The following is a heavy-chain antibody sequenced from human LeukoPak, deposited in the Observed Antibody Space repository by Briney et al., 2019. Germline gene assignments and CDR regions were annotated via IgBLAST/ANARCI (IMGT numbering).Heavy chain of an antibody. Sequence: SQTLSLTCTVSGGSISSGSYYWSWIRQPAGKGLEWIGRIYTSGSTNYNPSLKSRVTISVDTSKNQFSLKLSSVTAADTAVYYCARLDGIYFDYWGRGTLVTVSS. CDR3: ARLDGIYFDY. D-gene: IGHD3/OR15-3a*01. J-gene: IGHJ4*02. CDR2: IYTSGST. V-gene: IGHV4-61*02. CDR1: GGSISSGSYY.